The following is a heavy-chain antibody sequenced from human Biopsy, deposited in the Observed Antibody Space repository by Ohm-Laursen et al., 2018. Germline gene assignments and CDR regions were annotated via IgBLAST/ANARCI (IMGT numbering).Heavy chain of an antibody. J-gene: IGHJ3*01. V-gene: IGHV1-2*02. CDR3: TRDIMNTIAGLVARSDVFDV. Sequence: ASVKVSCKASGYTVNDYFLHWLRQAPGQGPEWMGWISPNSGGTNYTQKFQGRVSMTTDTSAATVYMELSSLTSDDTAVYYCTRDIMNTIAGLVARSDVFDVWGQGTMVTVSS. D-gene: IGHD3-16*02. CDR2: ISPNSGGT. CDR1: GYTVNDYF.